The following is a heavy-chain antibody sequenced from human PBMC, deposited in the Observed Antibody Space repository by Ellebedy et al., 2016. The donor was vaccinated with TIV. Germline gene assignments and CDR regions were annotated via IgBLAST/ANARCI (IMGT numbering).Heavy chain of an antibody. CDR3: ARSSFGNGYYGSIDY. D-gene: IGHD3-3*01. V-gene: IGHV1-46*01. J-gene: IGHJ4*02. Sequence: AASVKVSCKASGYTFTNYYMHWARQAPGQGLEWMGKINPSGGSTSNAHHLQGRISMTRDTSTSTVYMDLSSLRSEDTAMYYCARSSFGNGYYGSIDYWGQGTLVTVSS. CDR2: INPSGGST. CDR1: GYTFTNYY.